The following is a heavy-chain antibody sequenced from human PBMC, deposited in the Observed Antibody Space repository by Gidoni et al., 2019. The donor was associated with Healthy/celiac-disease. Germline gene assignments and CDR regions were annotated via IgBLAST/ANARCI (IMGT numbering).Heavy chain of an antibody. J-gene: IGHJ1*01. Sequence: QVQLVESGGGVVQPGRSLRRSWAAPGFTFSSYAMPWVRQAPGKGLEWVAVISYDGSNKYYADSVKGRFTISRDNSKNTLYLQMNSLRAEDTAVYYCARDFSEEVEYFQHWGQGTLVTVSS. V-gene: IGHV3-30-3*01. CDR2: ISYDGSNK. D-gene: IGHD1-26*01. CDR1: GFTFSSYA. CDR3: ARDFSEEVEYFQH.